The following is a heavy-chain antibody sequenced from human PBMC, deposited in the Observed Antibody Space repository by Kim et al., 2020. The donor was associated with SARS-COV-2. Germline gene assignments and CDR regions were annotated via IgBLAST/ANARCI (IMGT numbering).Heavy chain of an antibody. CDR3: VKGSEQQLVRRTRGHWFDP. D-gene: IGHD6-13*01. Sequence: GGSLRLSCSASGFTFSSYAMHWVRQAPGKGLEYVSAISSNGGSTYYADSVKGRFTISRDNSKNTLYLQMSSLRAEDTAVYYCVKGSEQQLVRRTRGHWFDPWGQGTLVTVSS. J-gene: IGHJ5*02. CDR2: ISSNGGST. CDR1: GFTFSSYA. V-gene: IGHV3-64D*06.